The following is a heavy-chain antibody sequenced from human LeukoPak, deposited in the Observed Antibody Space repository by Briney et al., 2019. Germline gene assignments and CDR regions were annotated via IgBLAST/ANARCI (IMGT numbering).Heavy chain of an antibody. Sequence: SETLSLTCAVYGGSFSGYYWSWIRQPPGKGLEWLGEINHSGSTNYNPSLKSRVTISVDTSKNQFSLKLSSVTAADTAVYYCASLNYDILTGYYTGWFDPWGQGTLVTVSS. CDR2: INHSGST. CDR3: ASLNYDILTGYYTGWFDP. CDR1: GGSFSGYY. V-gene: IGHV4-34*01. D-gene: IGHD3-9*01. J-gene: IGHJ5*02.